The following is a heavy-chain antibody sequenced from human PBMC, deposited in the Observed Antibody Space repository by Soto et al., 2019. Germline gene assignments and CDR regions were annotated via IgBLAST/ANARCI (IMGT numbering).Heavy chain of an antibody. J-gene: IGHJ5*02. V-gene: IGHV3-7*03. CDR1: GFTFSSYW. CDR2: IKQDGSEK. D-gene: IGHD3-3*01. Sequence: EVQLVESGGGLVRPGGSLRLSCAASGFTFSSYWMSWVRQAPGKGLEWVANIKQDGSEKYYVDSVKGRFTISRDNAKNSLYLQMNSLRAEDTAVYYCARKRFGVVMSWFDPWGQGTLVTVSS. CDR3: ARKRFGVVMSWFDP.